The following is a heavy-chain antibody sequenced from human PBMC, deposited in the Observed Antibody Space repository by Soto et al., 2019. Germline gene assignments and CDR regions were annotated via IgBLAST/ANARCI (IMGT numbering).Heavy chain of an antibody. D-gene: IGHD6-25*01. CDR2: IYYSGST. Sequence: SETLSLTCTVSGGSISSGGYYWSWIRQHPGKGLEWIGYIYYSGSTYYNPSLKSRVTISVDTSKNQFSLKLSSVTAADTAVYYCARVSSEGYYYYGMDVWGQGTTVTVSS. CDR1: GGSISSGGYY. CDR3: ARVSSEGYYYYGMDV. V-gene: IGHV4-31*03. J-gene: IGHJ6*02.